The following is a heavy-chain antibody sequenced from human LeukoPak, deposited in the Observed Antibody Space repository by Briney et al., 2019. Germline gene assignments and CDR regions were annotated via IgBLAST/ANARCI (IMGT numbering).Heavy chain of an antibody. V-gene: IGHV4-39*01. CDR3: ARRGGYYHNWFDP. CDR2: IYYGGST. Sequence: SETLSLTCTVSGGSISSSSYYWGWIRPPPGQGLEWIGSIYYGGSTYYNPSLKSRVTISVDTSKNQYSLKLSSVTAADTAVYYCARRGGYYHNWFDPWGQGTLVTVSS. CDR1: GGSISSSSYY. D-gene: IGHD3-10*01. J-gene: IGHJ5*02.